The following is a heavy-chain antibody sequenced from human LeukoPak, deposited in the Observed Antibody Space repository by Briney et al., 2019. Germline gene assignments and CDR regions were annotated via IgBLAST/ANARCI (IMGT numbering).Heavy chain of an antibody. V-gene: IGHV4-59*01. CDR2: IYYSGST. J-gene: IGHJ4*02. CDR1: GGSISSYY. CDR3: ARDSCSSTSCYTAL. Sequence: SETLSLTCTVSGGSISSYYWSWIRQPPGKGLEWIGYIYYSGSTNYNPSLKSRVTISVDTSKNQFSLKLSPVTAADTAVYYCARDSCSSTSCYTALWGQGTLVTVSP. D-gene: IGHD2-2*02.